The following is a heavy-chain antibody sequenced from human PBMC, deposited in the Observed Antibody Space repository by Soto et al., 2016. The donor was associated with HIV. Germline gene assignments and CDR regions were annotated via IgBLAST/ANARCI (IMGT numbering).Heavy chain of an antibody. D-gene: IGHD3-10*01. Sequence: EVQLVESGGGLVQPGGSLRLSCAASGFTVSSNSMSWVRQAPGKGLEWVSIIYSGGSTYYADSVKGRFTISRDNSKNTLNLQMNSLRAEDTAVYYCARTKLLGSGSHYRWFDPWGQGTLVTVSS. CDR1: GFTVSSNS. CDR2: IYSGGST. CDR3: ARTKLLGSGSHYRWFDP. J-gene: IGHJ5*02. V-gene: IGHV3-66*01.